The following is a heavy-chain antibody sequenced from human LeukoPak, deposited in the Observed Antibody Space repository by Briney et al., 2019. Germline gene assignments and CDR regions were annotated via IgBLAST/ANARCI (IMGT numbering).Heavy chain of an antibody. V-gene: IGHV4-39*01. CDR2: IYYSGSA. Sequence: SETLSLTCTVSVGSISSSSYYWRWIRQPPGKGLEWIGSIYYSGSAYYNPSLKSRVTISVDTSKNQFSLKLSSVTAADTAVYYCTGGEPDCQHWGQGTLVTVSS. CDR3: TGGEPDCQH. CDR1: VGSISSSSYY. D-gene: IGHD2-21*01. J-gene: IGHJ1*01.